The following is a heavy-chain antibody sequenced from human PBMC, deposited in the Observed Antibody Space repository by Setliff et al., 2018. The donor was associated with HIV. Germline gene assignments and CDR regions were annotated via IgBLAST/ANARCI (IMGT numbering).Heavy chain of an antibody. CDR2: ISGSGGST. CDR1: GFTFSSYA. V-gene: IGHV3-23*01. J-gene: IGHJ6*03. D-gene: IGHD2-2*01. Sequence: HPGGSLRLSCAASGFTFSSYAMSWVRQAPGKGLEWVSAISGSGGSTYYADSVKGRFTISRDNSKNTLYLQMNSLRAEDTAVYYCAKRTGVVPAAIVYYYMDVWGKGTTVTVSS. CDR3: AKRTGVVPAAIVYYYMDV.